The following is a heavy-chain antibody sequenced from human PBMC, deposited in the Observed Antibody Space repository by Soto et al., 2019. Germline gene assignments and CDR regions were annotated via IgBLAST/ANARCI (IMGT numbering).Heavy chain of an antibody. D-gene: IGHD6-13*01. Sequence: ASVKVSCKASGYTFTGYYMHWVRQAPGQGLEWMGWINPNSGGTKYAQKFQGWVTMTRDTSSSTAYMELSSLRSEDTAVYYCARALGSISGGSSSRMIYYYYGMDVWGQGTTVTVSS. CDR3: ARALGSISGGSSSRMIYYYYGMDV. J-gene: IGHJ6*02. V-gene: IGHV1-2*04. CDR1: GYTFTGYY. CDR2: INPNSGGT.